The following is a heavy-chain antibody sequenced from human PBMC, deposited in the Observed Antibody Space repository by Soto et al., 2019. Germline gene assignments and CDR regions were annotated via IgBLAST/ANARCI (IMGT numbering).Heavy chain of an antibody. V-gene: IGHV4-31*03. D-gene: IGHD6-19*01. CDR3: ARFNSRSGTEYFDY. CDR1: GGSITSGGIY. J-gene: IGHJ4*02. Sequence: QVKLQESGPGLVQPAQTLSLSCTVSGGSITSGGIYWSWLRQHPRQGLEWIGYIYHSGSTTYNQYLTSRVTISVDTSKNKFSLTVTSLTVADTAVYYCARFNSRSGTEYFDYWGQGTLVTVSS. CDR2: IYHSGST.